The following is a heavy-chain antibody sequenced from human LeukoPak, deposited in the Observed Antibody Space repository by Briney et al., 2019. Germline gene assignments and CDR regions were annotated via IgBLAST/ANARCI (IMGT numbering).Heavy chain of an antibody. CDR1: GFTFSTYE. V-gene: IGHV3-48*03. J-gene: IGHJ4*02. D-gene: IGHD3-16*01. CDR2: ISSSGATI. Sequence: PGGSLRLSCAASGFTFSTYEMNWVRQAPGKGLEWVSYISSSGATILYADSVKGRFTISRDNAKNSLCLQMNSLRAEDTALYYCARISHSAYIHDYCGQGTLVTVSS. CDR3: ARISHSAYIHDY.